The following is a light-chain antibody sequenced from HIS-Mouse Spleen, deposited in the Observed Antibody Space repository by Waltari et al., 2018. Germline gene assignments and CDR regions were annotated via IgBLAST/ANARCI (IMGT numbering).Light chain of an antibody. CDR1: SRDLGSYTL. Sequence: QSALTQPAPVSGSPGQSITISCPGTSRDLGSYTLVSWYQQHPGKAPKLMIYEGSKRPSGVSNRFSGSKSGNTASLTISGLQAEDEADYYCCSYAGSSTWVFGGGTKLTVL. J-gene: IGLJ3*02. V-gene: IGLV2-23*01. CDR3: CSYAGSSTWV. CDR2: EGS.